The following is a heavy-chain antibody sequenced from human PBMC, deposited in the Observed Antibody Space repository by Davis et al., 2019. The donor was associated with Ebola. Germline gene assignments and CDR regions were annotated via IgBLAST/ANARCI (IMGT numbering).Heavy chain of an antibody. CDR1: GFTFSSYS. D-gene: IGHD3-3*01. J-gene: IGHJ6*02. CDR2: ISSSSSYI. CDR3: ARDQEGDFWSGYLYGMDV. V-gene: IGHV3-21*01. Sequence: GESLKISCAASGFTFSSYSMNWVRQAPGKGLEWVSFISSSSSYIYYADSVKGRFTISRDNAKNSLYLQMNSLRAEDTAVYYCARDQEGDFWSGYLYGMDVWGQGTTVTVSS.